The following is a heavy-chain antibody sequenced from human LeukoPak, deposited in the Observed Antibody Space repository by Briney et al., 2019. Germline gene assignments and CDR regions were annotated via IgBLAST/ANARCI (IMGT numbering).Heavy chain of an antibody. D-gene: IGHD3-22*01. J-gene: IGHJ4*02. Sequence: GESLKISCKGSGYSFTSYWIGWVRQMPGKGLEWMGIIYPGDSDARYSPSFQGQVTISADKSISTAYLQWSSLKASDTAMYYCARVVRATDSSGYYFKPFDYWGQGTLVTVSS. CDR2: IYPGDSDA. V-gene: IGHV5-51*01. CDR3: ARVVRATDSSGYYFKPFDY. CDR1: GYSFTSYW.